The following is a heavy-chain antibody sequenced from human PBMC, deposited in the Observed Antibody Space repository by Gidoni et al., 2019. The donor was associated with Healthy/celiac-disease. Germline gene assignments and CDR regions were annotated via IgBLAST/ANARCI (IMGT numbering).Heavy chain of an antibody. CDR2: INANRGGT. Sequence: QVQLVQSVADVNKPVASVQVSCNSSGSTFTGYYLHWVRQAPGQGLEWMGWINANRGGTNYAQKFQGRVTMTRDTSISTAYMELSRMRSDDKAVYYCARDLSSSPHRDWGQGTLVTVSS. CDR3: ARDLSSSPHRD. CDR1: GSTFTGYY. D-gene: IGHD6-13*01. J-gene: IGHJ4*02. V-gene: IGHV1-2*02.